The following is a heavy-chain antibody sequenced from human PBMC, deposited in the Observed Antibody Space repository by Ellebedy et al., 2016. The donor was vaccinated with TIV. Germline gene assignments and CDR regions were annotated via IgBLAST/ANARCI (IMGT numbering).Heavy chain of an antibody. CDR2: FDPEDGET. V-gene: IGHV1-24*01. CDR3: ATDSGRYYYDSSGYYLGAFDI. CDR1: GYTLTELS. J-gene: IGHJ3*02. D-gene: IGHD3-22*01. Sequence: AASVKVSCKVSGYTLTELSMHWVRQAPGKGLAWMGGFDPEDGETIYAQKFQGRVTMTEDTSTDTAYMELSSLRSEDTAVYYCATDSGRYYYDSSGYYLGAFDIWGQGTMVTVSS.